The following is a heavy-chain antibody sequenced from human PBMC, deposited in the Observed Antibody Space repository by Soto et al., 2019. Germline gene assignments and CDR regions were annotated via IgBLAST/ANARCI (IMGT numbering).Heavy chain of an antibody. D-gene: IGHD4-17*01. CDR3: ATVHTTVTFDS. J-gene: IGHJ4*01. V-gene: IGHV3-15*07. CDR2: IKSKTDGATT. CDR1: GFTFTYAW. Sequence: EVQLVESGGGLLKPGGSLRLSCAASGFTFTYAWMDWVRQAPGKGLEWVGRIKSKTDGATTDYAAPVKGRFSISRDDSKNTLYLQMNGLKTEDTGVYYCATVHTTVTFDSWGHGTLVTVSS.